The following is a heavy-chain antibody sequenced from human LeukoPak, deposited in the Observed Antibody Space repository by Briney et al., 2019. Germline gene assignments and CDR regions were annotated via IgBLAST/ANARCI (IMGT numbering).Heavy chain of an antibody. J-gene: IGHJ5*02. D-gene: IGHD2-2*01. Sequence: ASVKVSCKASGYTFTGYYMHWVRQAPGQGLEWMRWINPNSGGTNYAQKFQGRVTMTRDTSISTAYMELSRLRSDDTAVYYCARDPSAALPYNWFDPWGQGTLVTVSS. CDR1: GYTFTGYY. CDR2: INPNSGGT. V-gene: IGHV1-2*02. CDR3: ARDPSAALPYNWFDP.